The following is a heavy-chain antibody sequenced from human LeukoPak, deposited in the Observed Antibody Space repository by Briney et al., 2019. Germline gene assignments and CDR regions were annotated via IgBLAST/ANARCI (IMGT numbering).Heavy chain of an antibody. J-gene: IGHJ3*02. D-gene: IGHD6-19*01. CDR3: ASRLSSGWYGGAFDI. CDR1: GGSISSYY. V-gene: IGHV4-59*01. CDR2: IYYSGRT. Sequence: SETLSLTCTVSGGSISSYYWSWLRQPPGKGLEWIGYIYYSGRTNYNPSLKRRVTISVDKTKKQFSQKLSSVTAADTAVYYCASRLSSGWYGGAFDIWGQGTMVTVSS.